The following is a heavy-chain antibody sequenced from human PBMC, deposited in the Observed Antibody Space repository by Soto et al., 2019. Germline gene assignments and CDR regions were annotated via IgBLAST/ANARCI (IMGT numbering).Heavy chain of an antibody. Sequence: QVQLVQSGAEVRKPGASVKVSCKPSGYTFNTYYLHWLRQAPGQALEWMGVIHPSGGGTTYAQKFLGRVTVTRDTSTLTVFMELSSLRSDDAAVYYCARGGHIAVVTASFDNWGQGTLVTVSS. V-gene: IGHV1-46*02. D-gene: IGHD2-21*02. J-gene: IGHJ4*02. CDR3: ARGGHIAVVTASFDN. CDR1: GYTFNTYY. CDR2: IHPSGGGT.